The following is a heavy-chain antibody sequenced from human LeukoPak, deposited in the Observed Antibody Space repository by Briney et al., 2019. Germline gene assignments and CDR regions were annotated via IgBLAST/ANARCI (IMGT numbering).Heavy chain of an antibody. CDR3: AHRDTSMVRVDY. J-gene: IGHJ4*02. Sequence: GGSLRLSCAASGFTFSNASMSWVRQAPGKGLEWVGRIKSKTDGGTTDYAAPVKGRITFSRDESKNTLHLQMNSLTSEDTAVYFCAHRDTSMVRVDYWGQGTLVTVSS. D-gene: IGHD5-18*01. CDR2: IKSKTDGGTT. V-gene: IGHV3-15*01. CDR1: GFTFSNAS.